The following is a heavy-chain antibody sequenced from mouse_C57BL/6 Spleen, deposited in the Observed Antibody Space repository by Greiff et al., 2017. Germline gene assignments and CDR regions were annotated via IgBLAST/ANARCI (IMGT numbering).Heavy chain of an antibody. D-gene: IGHD2-2*01. CDR3: TGEDLLWLRRTGFDY. V-gene: IGHV6-3*01. Sequence: EVKLVESGGGLVQPGGSMKLSCVASGFTFSNYWMNWVRQSPEKGLEWVAQIRLKSDNYATHYAESVKGRFTISRDDSKSSVYLQMNNLRAEDTGIYYCTGEDLLWLRRTGFDYWGQGTTLTVSS. CDR2: IRLKSDNYAT. J-gene: IGHJ2*01. CDR1: GFTFSNYW.